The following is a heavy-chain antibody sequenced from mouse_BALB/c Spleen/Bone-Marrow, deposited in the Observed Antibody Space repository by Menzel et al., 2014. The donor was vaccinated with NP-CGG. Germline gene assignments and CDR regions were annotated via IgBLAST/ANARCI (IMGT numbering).Heavy chain of an antibody. CDR2: ISSGGSYT. J-gene: IGHJ4*01. CDR1: GFTFSSYT. Sequence: EVKLMESGGGLVKPGGSLKLSCAASGFTFSSYTMSWVRQTPEKRLEWVATISSGGSYTYYPDSVKGRFTISRDNAKNTLYLQMSSLKSEDTAMYYCTRDAMDYWGQGTSVTVSS. V-gene: IGHV5-6-4*01. CDR3: TRDAMDY.